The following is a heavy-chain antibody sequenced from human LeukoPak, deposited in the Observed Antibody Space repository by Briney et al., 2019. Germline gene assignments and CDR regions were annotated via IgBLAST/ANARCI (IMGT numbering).Heavy chain of an antibody. V-gene: IGHV1-2*02. CDR2: INPNSGGT. CDR1: GYTFTVYY. Sequence: GASVKVSCKASGYTFTVYYMHWVRQAPGQGLEWMGWINPNSGGTNYAQKFQGRVTMTRDTSISTAYMELSRLRSDDTAVYYCARDEYYYDSSGYYNWFDPWGQGTLVTVSS. D-gene: IGHD3-22*01. J-gene: IGHJ5*02. CDR3: ARDEYYYDSSGYYNWFDP.